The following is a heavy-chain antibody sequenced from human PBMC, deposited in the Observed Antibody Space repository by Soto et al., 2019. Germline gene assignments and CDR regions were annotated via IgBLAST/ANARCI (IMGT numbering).Heavy chain of an antibody. CDR2: ISAYNGNT. V-gene: IGHV1-18*01. D-gene: IGHD3-22*01. J-gene: IGHJ4*01. CDR3: ASLGYSSGYDNFYY. Sequence: APLKRSCKASGYSFTNYDIHWVRQAPGQGLEWMGWISAYNGNTNYAQKLQGRVTMTTDTSTSTAYMELRSLRSDDTAVYYCASLGYSSGYDNFYYRGRRTQVTVSS. CDR1: GYSFTNYD.